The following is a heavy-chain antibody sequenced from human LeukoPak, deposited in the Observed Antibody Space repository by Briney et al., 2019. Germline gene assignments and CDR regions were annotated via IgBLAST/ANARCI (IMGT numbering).Heavy chain of an antibody. Sequence: GGSLRLSCAASGFTFSKYAMTWVRQAPGKGLEWVSAITARGTTTYYADSVKGRFTISRDDSKNTLSLQMDSLSAEDTALYYCAKYMSDSWVYYAFDYWGQGTLVTVSS. CDR1: GFTFSKYA. D-gene: IGHD3-10*01. V-gene: IGHV3-23*01. CDR2: ITARGTTT. J-gene: IGHJ4*02. CDR3: AKYMSDSWVYYAFDY.